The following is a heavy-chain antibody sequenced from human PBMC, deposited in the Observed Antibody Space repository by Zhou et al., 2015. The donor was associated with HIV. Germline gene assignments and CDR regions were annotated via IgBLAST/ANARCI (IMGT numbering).Heavy chain of an antibody. Sequence: LVQSGTEVRKPGSSVKVSCKASGGTFSGSDLSWVRQAPGQGLEWMGRISPMFDIHNYAEKFRARLNITVDRHTSAAYMELSSLTSEDTAVYYCARDRGGATRPGWRYFDLWGRGTLVTVSS. V-gene: IGHV1-69*17. CDR1: GGTFSGSD. J-gene: IGHJ2*01. D-gene: IGHD3-16*01. CDR2: ISPMFDIH. CDR3: ARDRGGATRPGWRYFDL.